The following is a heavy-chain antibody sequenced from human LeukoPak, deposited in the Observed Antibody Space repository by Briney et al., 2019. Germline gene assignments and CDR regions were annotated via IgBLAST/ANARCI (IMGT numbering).Heavy chain of an antibody. V-gene: IGHV3-23*01. Sequence: TGGSLEPSCPAPGFPFVTNARTWVGRVQGRGWEGVSSLSGRGDSTYYADSVKGRFTISRDNSKNTLYLQMNSLRAEDTAVYYCAKDWYQLLLDAFDIWGQGTMVTVSS. CDR2: LSGRGDST. D-gene: IGHD2-2*01. J-gene: IGHJ3*02. CDR1: GFPFVTNA. CDR3: AKDWYQLLLDAFDI.